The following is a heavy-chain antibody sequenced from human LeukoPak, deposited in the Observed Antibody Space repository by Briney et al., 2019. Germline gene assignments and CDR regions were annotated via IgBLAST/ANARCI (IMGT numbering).Heavy chain of an antibody. CDR1: GYTLTHYG. V-gene: IGHV1-2*02. CDR2: INPNSGGT. D-gene: IGHD3-10*01. Sequence: AAVKVSCKASGYTLTHYGIGWVRQAPGQGLEWMGWINPNSGGTNYAQKFQGRVTMTRDTSISTAYMELSRLRSDDTAVYYCARGDLDVSGSYYTLTYWGQGTLVTVS. CDR3: ARGDLDVSGSYYTLTY. J-gene: IGHJ4*02.